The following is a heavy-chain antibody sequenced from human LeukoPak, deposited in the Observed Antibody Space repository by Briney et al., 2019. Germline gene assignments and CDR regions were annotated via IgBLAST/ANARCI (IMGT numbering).Heavy chain of an antibody. CDR1: GFTFSSYG. Sequence: GRSLRLSCAASGFTFSSYGMHWVRQVPGKGLEWVSYISSSGSTIYYADSVKGRFTISRDNAKDSLYLRMNSLRAEDTAVYYCAREGGNWGEGYFDYWGQGTLVTVSS. V-gene: IGHV3-48*04. CDR2: ISSSGSTI. J-gene: IGHJ4*02. D-gene: IGHD7-27*01. CDR3: AREGGNWGEGYFDY.